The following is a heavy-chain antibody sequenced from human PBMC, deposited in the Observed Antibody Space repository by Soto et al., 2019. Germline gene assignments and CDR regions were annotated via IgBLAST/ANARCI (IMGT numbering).Heavy chain of an antibody. CDR3: ARDTVDTAMVLDYYYYYGMDV. V-gene: IGHV1-2*04. D-gene: IGHD5-18*01. CDR2: INPNSGGT. J-gene: IGHJ6*02. CDR1: GYTFTGYY. Sequence: QVQLVQSGAEVKKPGASVKVSCKASGYTFTGYYMHWVRQAPGQGLEWMGWINPNSGGTNYAQKFQGWVTMTSDTSISTAYMELSRLRSDDTAVYYCARDTVDTAMVLDYYYYYGMDVWGQGTTVTVSS.